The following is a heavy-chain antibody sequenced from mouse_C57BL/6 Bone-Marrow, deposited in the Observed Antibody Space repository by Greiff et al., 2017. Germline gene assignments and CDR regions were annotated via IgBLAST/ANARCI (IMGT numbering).Heavy chain of an antibody. J-gene: IGHJ2*01. Sequence: EVQVVESGGGLVKPGGSLKLSCAASGFTFSSYAMSWVRQTPEKRLEWVGTISDGGSYTYYPDNVKGRFTISRDNTKNNLYLQMSHLKSEDTAMYYCTRDHNPFDFWCRGTTLTVTA. CDR2: ISDGGSYT. CDR1: GFTFSSYA. CDR3: TRDHNPFDF. V-gene: IGHV5-4*01. D-gene: IGHD1-3*01.